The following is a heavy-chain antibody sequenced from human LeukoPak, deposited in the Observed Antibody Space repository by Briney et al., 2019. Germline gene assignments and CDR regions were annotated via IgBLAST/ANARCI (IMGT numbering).Heavy chain of an antibody. V-gene: IGHV1-2*06. Sequence: GASGKVSCKATGYIRTGYYMYWVRQAAGQWLEWMGRINPNSGGTNYAQMFHGRVTMNRDTSISTAYMELSRLRSDDTAVYYCARDEAGRYYYYGMDVWGQGTTVTVSS. CDR3: ARDEAGRYYYYGMDV. CDR2: INPNSGGT. CDR1: GYIRTGYY. J-gene: IGHJ6*02.